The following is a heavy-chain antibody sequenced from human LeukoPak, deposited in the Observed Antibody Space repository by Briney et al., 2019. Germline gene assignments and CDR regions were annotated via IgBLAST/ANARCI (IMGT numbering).Heavy chain of an antibody. CDR1: GGSISSGSYY. V-gene: IGHV4-61*02. CDR3: ARGKWELYAFDI. D-gene: IGHD1-26*01. CDR2: IYTSGST. Sequence: PSETLSLTCTVSGGSISSGSYYWSWIRQPAGKGLEWIGRIYTSGSTNYNPSLKSRVTISVDTSKNQFSLKLSSVTAADTAVYYCARGKWELYAFDIWGQGTMVTVSS. J-gene: IGHJ3*02.